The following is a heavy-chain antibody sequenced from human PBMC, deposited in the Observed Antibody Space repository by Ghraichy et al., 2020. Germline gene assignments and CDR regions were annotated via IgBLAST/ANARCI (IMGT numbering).Heavy chain of an antibody. D-gene: IGHD3-10*01. J-gene: IGHJ3*02. V-gene: IGHV4-59*01. CDR2: IYYSGST. CDR3: AREGARDGPVVRGDAFDI. Sequence: SETLSLTCTVSGGSISSYYWSWIRQPPGKGLEWIGYIYYSGSTNYNPSLKSRVTISVDTSKNQFSLKLSSVTAADTAVYYLAREGARDGPVVRGDAFDIWGQGTMVTVSS. CDR1: GGSISSYY.